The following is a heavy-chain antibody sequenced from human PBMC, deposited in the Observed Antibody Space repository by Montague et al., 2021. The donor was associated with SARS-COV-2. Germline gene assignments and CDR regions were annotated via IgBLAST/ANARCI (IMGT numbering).Heavy chain of an antibody. CDR2: INHSGST. V-gene: IGHV4-34*01. CDR3: TREGYQVLWSDYYYYGMDA. CDR1: GGSFSGYY. Sequence: SETLSLTCAVYGGSFSGYYWSWIRQPPGKGLEWIGDINHSGSTNYNPSLKSRVTLSVDTSKNQFSLKLSSVTAADTAVYYCTREGYQVLWSDYYYYGMDAWGQGTTVTVSS. J-gene: IGHJ6*02. D-gene: IGHD2-2*01.